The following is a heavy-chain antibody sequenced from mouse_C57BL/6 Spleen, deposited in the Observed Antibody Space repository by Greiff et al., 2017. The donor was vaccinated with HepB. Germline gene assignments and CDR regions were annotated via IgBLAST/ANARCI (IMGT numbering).Heavy chain of an antibody. CDR1: GYTFTDYY. CDR2: IYPGSGNT. CDR3: ARSYYYYGLDV. J-gene: IGHJ1*03. Sequence: QVQLQQSGAELVRPGASVKLSCKASGYTFTDYYINWVKQRPGQGLEWIARIYPGSGNTYYNEKFKGKATLTAEKSSSTAYMQLSSLTSEDSAVYFCARSYYYYGLDVWGTGTTVTVSS. V-gene: IGHV1-76*01. D-gene: IGHD1-1*01.